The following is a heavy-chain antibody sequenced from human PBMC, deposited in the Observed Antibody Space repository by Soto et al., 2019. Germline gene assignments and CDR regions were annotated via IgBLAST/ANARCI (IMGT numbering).Heavy chain of an antibody. Sequence: QVQLVPSGAEVKRPGSSVKVSCLASRGTFNRYAINWVRQAPGHGLEWLGGLVPQFGTPNYAQKFQDRVTIVADESTNTTPIELRALTSDDTAVYYCARHNRDTPMGTFDGCGQVTLVTVSA. CDR2: LVPQFGTP. CDR1: RGTFNRYA. J-gene: IGHJ4*02. D-gene: IGHD5-18*01. V-gene: IGHV1-69*01. CDR3: ARHNRDTPMGTFDG.